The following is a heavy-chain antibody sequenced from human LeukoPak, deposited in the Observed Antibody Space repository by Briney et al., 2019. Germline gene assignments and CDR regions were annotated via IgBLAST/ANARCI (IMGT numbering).Heavy chain of an antibody. V-gene: IGHV3-53*01. Sequence: QPGGSLRLSCVVSGFSISYNYMSWVRQAPRKGLEWVSVIYSAGDSYYGDAVKGRFIISKDNSKNTVYLQMNRLRPEDTAIYYCASHYCSAGSCYFDGWGQGTLVTVSS. CDR2: IYSAGDS. CDR3: ASHYCSAGSCYFDG. CDR1: GFSISYNY. J-gene: IGHJ4*02. D-gene: IGHD2-8*02.